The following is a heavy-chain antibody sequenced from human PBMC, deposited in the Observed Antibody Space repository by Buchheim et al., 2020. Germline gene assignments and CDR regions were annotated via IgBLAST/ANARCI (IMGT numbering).Heavy chain of an antibody. CDR2: IDWDDDR. D-gene: IGHD2-2*01. Sequence: QVTLRESGPALVKPTQTLTLTCTFSGFALTSSGVSVNWIRQPPGGALEWLARIDWDDDRYYITSLKARLTISKDTSKNQVVLTMTNMDPADTATYFCARSGFTSWHYFDYWGQG. V-gene: IGHV2-70*13. J-gene: IGHJ4*02. CDR1: GFALTSSGVS. CDR3: ARSGFTSWHYFDY.